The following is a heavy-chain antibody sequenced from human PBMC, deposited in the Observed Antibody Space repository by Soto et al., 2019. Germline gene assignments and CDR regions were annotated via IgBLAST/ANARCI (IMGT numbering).Heavy chain of an antibody. CDR2: IYYSGST. D-gene: IGHD3-3*01. CDR3: ARDSERITIFGVVPSGMDV. V-gene: IGHV4-59*01. Sequence: PSETLSLTCTVSGGSISSYYWSWIRQPPGKGLEWIGYIYYSGSTNYNPSLKSRVTISVDTSKNQFSLKLSSVTAADTAVYYCARDSERITIFGVVPSGMDVWGQGTTVTVSS. CDR1: GGSISSYY. J-gene: IGHJ6*02.